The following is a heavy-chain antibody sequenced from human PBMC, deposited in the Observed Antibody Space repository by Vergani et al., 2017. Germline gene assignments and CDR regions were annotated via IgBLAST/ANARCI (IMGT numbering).Heavy chain of an antibody. D-gene: IGHD1-26*01. CDR3: AKDDGVGATGLDY. CDR2: ISYDGSNK. CDR1: GFTFSSYG. Sequence: QVQLVESGGGVVQPGRSLRLSCAASGFTFSSYGMHWVRQAPGKGLEWVAVISYDGSNKYYADSVKGRFTISRDNSKNTLYRQMNRLRAEDTAVYYCAKDDGVGATGLDYWGQGTLVTVSS. J-gene: IGHJ4*02. V-gene: IGHV3-30*18.